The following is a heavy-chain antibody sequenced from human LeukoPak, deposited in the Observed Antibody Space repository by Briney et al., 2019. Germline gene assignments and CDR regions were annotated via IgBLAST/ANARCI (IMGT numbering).Heavy chain of an antibody. CDR1: GGSISSYY. V-gene: IGHV4-59*12. CDR2: IYYSGST. Sequence: PSETLSLTCTVSGGSISSYYWSWIRQPPGKGLEWIGYIYYSGSTNYNPSLKSRVTISVDTSKNQFSLKLSSVTAADTAVYYCARGPRWLTGYYFDYWGQGTLVTVSS. CDR3: ARGPRWLTGYYFDY. J-gene: IGHJ4*02. D-gene: IGHD4-23*01.